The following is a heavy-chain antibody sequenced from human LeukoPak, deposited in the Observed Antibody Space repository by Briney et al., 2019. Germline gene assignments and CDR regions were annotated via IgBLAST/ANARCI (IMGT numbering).Heavy chain of an antibody. V-gene: IGHV4-34*01. CDR2: VNHSGYT. Sequence: SETLSLTCAVYGGSFSGYYWSWIRQPPGKGLEWIGEVNHSGYTDYNPSLKSRVTISVDTSKNQFSLKLSSVTAADTAVYYCARTDYGSPYYYDSSGYPVGAFDIWGQGTMVTVSS. CDR3: ARTDYGSPYYYDSSGYPVGAFDI. J-gene: IGHJ3*02. D-gene: IGHD3-22*01. CDR1: GGSFSGYY.